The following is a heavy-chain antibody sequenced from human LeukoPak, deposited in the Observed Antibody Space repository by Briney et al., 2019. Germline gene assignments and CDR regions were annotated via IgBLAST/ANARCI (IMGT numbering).Heavy chain of an antibody. J-gene: IGHJ4*02. D-gene: IGHD2-2*01. CDR1: GFTFSSYG. CDR2: IRYDGSNK. V-gene: IGHV3-30*02. CDR3: AKDNYIVVVPAAEGYFDY. Sequence: GGSLRLSCAASGFTFSSYGMHWVRQAPGKGLEWVAFIRYDGSNKYYADSVKGRFTISRDNSKNTLYLQMNSLRAEDTAVYYCAKDNYIVVVPAAEGYFDYWGQGTLVTVSS.